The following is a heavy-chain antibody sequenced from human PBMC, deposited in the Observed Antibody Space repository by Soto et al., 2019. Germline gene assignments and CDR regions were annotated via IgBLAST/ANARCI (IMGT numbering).Heavy chain of an antibody. CDR1: GFDFPGFW. CDR3: TRGGRDLDF. D-gene: IGHD2-21*02. J-gene: IGHJ4*02. V-gene: IGHV3-7*04. Sequence: VQVVESGGTLVQPGGSLRLSCEVSGFDFPGFWMNWVRQAPGKGPEWVANINHGGSETNFLDSVKGRFTISRDNAKSTLYLQMNSLRVEDTAVYYCTRGGRDLDFWGQGTVVIVSS. CDR2: INHGGSET.